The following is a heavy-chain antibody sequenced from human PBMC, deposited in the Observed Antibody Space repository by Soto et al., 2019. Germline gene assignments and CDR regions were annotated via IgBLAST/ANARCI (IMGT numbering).Heavy chain of an antibody. CDR2: INHSGST. CDR3: ARRRRITIFGVVMTYYFDY. CDR1: DWSCSGYD. Sequence: SETLSLTCTVYDWSCSGYDWIWIRQPTGKGLEWIGEINHSGSTNYNPSLKSRVTISVDTSKNQFSLKLSSVTAADTAVYYCARRRRITIFGVVMTYYFDYWGQGTLVTVS. D-gene: IGHD3-3*01. V-gene: IGHV4-34*01. J-gene: IGHJ4*02.